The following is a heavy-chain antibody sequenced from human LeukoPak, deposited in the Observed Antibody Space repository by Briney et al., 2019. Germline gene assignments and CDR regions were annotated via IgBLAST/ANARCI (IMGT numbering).Heavy chain of an antibody. CDR3: ARDGSDYGDYVFNY. Sequence: PGRSLRLSCAASGFTFSSYGMHWVRQAPGKGLGWVAVISYDGSNKYYADSVKGRFTISRDNSKNTLYLQMNSLRAEDTAVYYCARDGSDYGDYVFNYWGQGTLVTVSS. D-gene: IGHD4-17*01. CDR1: GFTFSSYG. V-gene: IGHV3-30*03. J-gene: IGHJ4*02. CDR2: ISYDGSNK.